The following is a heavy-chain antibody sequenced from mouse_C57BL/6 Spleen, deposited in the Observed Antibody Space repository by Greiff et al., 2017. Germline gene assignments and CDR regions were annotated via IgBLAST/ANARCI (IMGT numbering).Heavy chain of an antibody. CDR3: APWAAQATEAY. D-gene: IGHD3-2*02. V-gene: IGHV1-64*01. J-gene: IGHJ3*01. Sequence: QVQLKQPGAELVKPGASVKLSCKASGYTFTSYWMHWVKQRPGQGLEWIGMIHPNSGSTNYNEKFKSKATLTVDKSSSTAYMQLSSLTSEDSAVYYCAPWAAQATEAYWGQGTLVTVSA. CDR1: GYTFTSYW. CDR2: IHPNSGST.